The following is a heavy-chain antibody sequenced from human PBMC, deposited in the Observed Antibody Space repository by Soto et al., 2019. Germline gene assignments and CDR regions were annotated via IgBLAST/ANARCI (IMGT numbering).Heavy chain of an antibody. CDR2: ISSSSSYI. J-gene: IGHJ6*02. CDR1: GFTFSTYS. D-gene: IGHD3-22*01. CDR3: ARYDSSGYYWHYYYYGMDV. V-gene: IGHV3-21*06. Sequence: EVQLVESGGGLVKPGGSLRLSCAASGFTFSTYSMNWVRQAPGKGLEWVSSISSSSSYIYYADSVKGRFTISRDNAKSSLYLQRNSLRAVDTAVYYCARYDSSGYYWHYYYYGMDVWGQGTTVTVSS.